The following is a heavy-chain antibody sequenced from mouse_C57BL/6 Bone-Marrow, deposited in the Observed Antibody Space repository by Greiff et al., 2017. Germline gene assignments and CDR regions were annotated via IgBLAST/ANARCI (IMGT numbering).Heavy chain of an antibody. CDR3: ARSLYSNYLDAMDY. V-gene: IGHV1-19*01. Sequence: EVQLQQSGPVLVKPGASVKMSCKASGYTFTDYYMNWVKQSHGKSLEWIGDINPYNGGTSYNQKFKGKATLTVDKSSSTAYMELNSLTSEDSAVYYCARSLYSNYLDAMDYWGQGTSVTVSS. J-gene: IGHJ4*01. CDR2: INPYNGGT. D-gene: IGHD2-5*01. CDR1: GYTFTDYY.